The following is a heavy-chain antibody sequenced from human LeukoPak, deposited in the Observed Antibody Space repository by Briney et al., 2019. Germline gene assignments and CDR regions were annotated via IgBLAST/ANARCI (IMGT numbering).Heavy chain of an antibody. CDR3: ARVHTSSSAYGDYVPRDWYFDL. D-gene: IGHD4-17*01. Sequence: SVKVSCKASGGTFSSYAISWVRQAPGQGLEWMGGIIPIFGTANYAQKFQGRVTITTDESTSTAYMELSSLRSEDTAVYYCARVHTSSSAYGDYVPRDWYFDLWGRGTLVTVSS. CDR2: IIPIFGTA. CDR1: GGTFSSYA. J-gene: IGHJ2*01. V-gene: IGHV1-69*05.